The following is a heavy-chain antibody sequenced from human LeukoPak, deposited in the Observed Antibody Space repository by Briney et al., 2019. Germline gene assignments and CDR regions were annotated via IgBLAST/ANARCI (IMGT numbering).Heavy chain of an antibody. Sequence: GGSLRLSCAASGFTFSSYSMNWVRQAPGKGLEWVSSISSSSSYIYYADSVKGRFTVSRDNAKNSLYLQMNSLRAEDTAVYYCASLRGHDAFDIWGQGTMVTVSS. V-gene: IGHV3-21*01. CDR3: ASLRGHDAFDI. CDR2: ISSSSSYI. D-gene: IGHD3-10*01. J-gene: IGHJ3*02. CDR1: GFTFSSYS.